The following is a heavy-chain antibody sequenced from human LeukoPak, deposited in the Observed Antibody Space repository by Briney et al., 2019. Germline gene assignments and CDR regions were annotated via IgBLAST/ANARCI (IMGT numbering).Heavy chain of an antibody. D-gene: IGHD2-21*02. Sequence: GGSLRLSCAASGFTVSSNYMSWVRQAPGKGLEWVSVIYSGGSTYYADSVKGRFTIFRDNSKNTLCLQMNSLRAEDTAVYYCARESVVVTAIISWGQGTLVTVSS. CDR1: GFTVSSNY. CDR2: IYSGGST. V-gene: IGHV3-66*01. J-gene: IGHJ4*02. CDR3: ARESVVVTAIIS.